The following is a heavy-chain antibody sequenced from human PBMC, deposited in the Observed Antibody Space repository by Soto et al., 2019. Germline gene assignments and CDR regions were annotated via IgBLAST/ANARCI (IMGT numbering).Heavy chain of an antibody. CDR3: ARGTYDFWSGYKIDP. Sequence: ASVKVSCKASGYTFTSYGISWVRQAPGQGLEWMGWISAYNGNTNYAQKLQGRVTMTRNTSTSTAYMELRSLRSEDTAVYYCARGTYDFWSGYKIDPWGQGTLVTVSS. J-gene: IGHJ5*02. V-gene: IGHV1-18*01. D-gene: IGHD3-3*01. CDR2: ISAYNGNT. CDR1: GYTFTSYG.